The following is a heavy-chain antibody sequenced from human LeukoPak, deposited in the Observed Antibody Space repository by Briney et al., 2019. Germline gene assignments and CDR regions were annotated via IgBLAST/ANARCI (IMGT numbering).Heavy chain of an antibody. J-gene: IGHJ4*02. V-gene: IGHV3-53*01. CDR3: ARDGLRSIGYFDY. Sequence: GGSLRLSCAASGFTVSSNYMSWVRQAPGKGLECVSVIYSGGSIYYADSVKGRFTISRDNSKNTLYLQMNSLRAEDTAVYYCARDGLRSIGYFDYWGQGTLVTVSS. CDR2: IYSGGSI. CDR1: GFTVSSNY. D-gene: IGHD3-22*01.